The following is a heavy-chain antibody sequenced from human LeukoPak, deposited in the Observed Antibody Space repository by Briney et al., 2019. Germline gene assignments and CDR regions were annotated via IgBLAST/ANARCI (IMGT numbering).Heavy chain of an antibody. CDR2: IHYSGRS. Sequence: SETLSLTCTVSGGSISTYYWSWTRQPPGKGLEWVDSIHYSGRSNSNPSLTGRLTISVDTSKNQFSLKLSSVTASDTAVYYCARDQTTVTTAAWYFDLWGRGTLVTVSS. V-gene: IGHV4-59*01. CDR1: GGSISTYY. CDR3: ARDQTTVTTAAWYFDL. D-gene: IGHD4-17*01. J-gene: IGHJ2*01.